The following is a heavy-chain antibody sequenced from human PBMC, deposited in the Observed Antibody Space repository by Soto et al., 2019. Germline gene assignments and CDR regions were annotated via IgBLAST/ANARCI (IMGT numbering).Heavy chain of an antibody. J-gene: IGHJ6*03. CDR2: IYYSGST. CDR3: ASTSSGWKLGKSYYYYMDV. V-gene: IGHV4-59*08. D-gene: IGHD6-19*01. CDR1: GGSISSYY. Sequence: SETLSLTCTVSGGSISSYYWSWIRQPPGKGLEWIGYIYYSGSTNYNPSLKSRVTISVDTSKNQFSLKLSSVTAADTAVYYCASTSSGWKLGKSYYYYMDVWGKGTTVTVSS.